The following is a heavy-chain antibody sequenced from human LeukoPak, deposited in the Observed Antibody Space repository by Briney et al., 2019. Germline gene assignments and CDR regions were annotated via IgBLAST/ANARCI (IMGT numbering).Heavy chain of an antibody. CDR3: TRETSCSGGSCYGDY. Sequence: GGSLRLSCAASGFTFSSYAMHWVRQAPGKGLEWVGFIRSKAYGGTTEYAASVKGRFTISRDDSKSIAYLQMNSLKTEDTAVYYCTRETSCSGGSCYGDYWGQGTLVTVSS. D-gene: IGHD2-15*01. CDR2: IRSKAYGGTT. V-gene: IGHV3-49*04. J-gene: IGHJ4*02. CDR1: GFTFSSYA.